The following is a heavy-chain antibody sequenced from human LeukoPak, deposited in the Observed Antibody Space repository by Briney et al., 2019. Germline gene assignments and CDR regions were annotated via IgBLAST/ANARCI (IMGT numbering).Heavy chain of an antibody. V-gene: IGHV3-20*04. CDR3: ARDISIAAGGDY. CDR1: GFTFDDYG. CDR2: INWNGGST. Sequence: GGPLRLSCAASGFTFDDYGMNWVRQGPGKGLEWVSGINWNGGSTGYADSVKGRFTISRNNAKNSLYLQMNSLRAEDTALYYCARDISIAAGGDYWGQGTLVTVSS. D-gene: IGHD6-13*01. J-gene: IGHJ4*02.